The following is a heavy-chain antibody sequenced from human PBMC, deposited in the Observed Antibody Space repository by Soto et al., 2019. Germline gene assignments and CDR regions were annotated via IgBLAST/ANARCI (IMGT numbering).Heavy chain of an antibody. D-gene: IGHD3-9*01. V-gene: IGHV4-59*01. CDR2: IYYSGST. Sequence: SETLSLTCTVSGGSISSYYWSWIRQPPGKGLEWIGYIYYSGSTNYNPSLKSRVTISVDTSKNQFSLKLSSVTAADTAVYYCARGGDDILTGYRPHFDYWGQGTLVTVSS. CDR1: GGSISSYY. CDR3: ARGGDDILTGYRPHFDY. J-gene: IGHJ4*02.